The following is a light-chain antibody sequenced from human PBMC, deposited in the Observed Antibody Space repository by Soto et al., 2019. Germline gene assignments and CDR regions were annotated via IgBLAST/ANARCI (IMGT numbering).Light chain of an antibody. CDR3: NSYTTSSTDV. Sequence: QSALTQPASVSGSPGQSITISCTGTSSDVGGYNYVSWYQQHPGKAPKLMIYDVSNRPSGVSNRFSGSKSGNTASLTISGLQAEDEDDYYCNSYTTSSTDVFGTGTKLAVL. J-gene: IGLJ1*01. V-gene: IGLV2-14*01. CDR1: SSDVGGYNY. CDR2: DVS.